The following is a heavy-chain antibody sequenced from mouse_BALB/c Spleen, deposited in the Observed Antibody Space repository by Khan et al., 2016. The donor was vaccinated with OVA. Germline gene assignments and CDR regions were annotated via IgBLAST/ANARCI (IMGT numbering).Heavy chain of an antibody. D-gene: IGHD1-1*01. V-gene: IGHV1S136*01. CDR1: GYTFTNYI. Sequence: VQLQQPGPELVKPGTSLKMSCRSSGYTFTNYIIHWVKQTPGQGLEWIGYINPYNDGTKYNEKFKGKATLTSDKSSITAYMELSGLTSEDSAVYYCAGDYGSGFWFAYWGQGTLVTVSA. CDR3: AGDYGSGFWFAY. CDR2: INPYNDGT. J-gene: IGHJ3*01.